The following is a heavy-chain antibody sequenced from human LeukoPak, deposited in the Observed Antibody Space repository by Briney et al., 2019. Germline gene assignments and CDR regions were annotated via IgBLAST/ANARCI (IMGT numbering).Heavy chain of an antibody. D-gene: IGHD4-17*01. CDR2: IRSKAYGGTT. CDR1: GFTFGDYA. J-gene: IGHJ4*02. Sequence: PGGSPRLSCTASGFTFGDYAMSWVRQAPGKGLEWVGFIRSKAYGGTTEYAASVKGRFTISRDDSKSIAYLQMNSLKTEDTAVYYCTRDDYGDYRGFDYWGQGTLVTVSS. CDR3: TRDDYGDYRGFDY. V-gene: IGHV3-49*04.